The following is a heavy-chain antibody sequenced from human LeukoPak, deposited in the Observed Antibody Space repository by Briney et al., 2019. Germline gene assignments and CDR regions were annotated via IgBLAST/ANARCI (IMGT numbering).Heavy chain of an antibody. CDR2: ISWNSGSI. Sequence: GGSLRLSCSASGFTFDDYAMHWVRQAPGKGLEWVSGISWNSGSIGYADSVKGRFTISRDNAKNSLYLQMNSLRAEDTALYYCAKDVVPAASNPDFDIWGQGTMVTVSS. CDR1: GFTFDDYA. J-gene: IGHJ3*02. V-gene: IGHV3-9*01. D-gene: IGHD2-2*01. CDR3: AKDVVPAASNPDFDI.